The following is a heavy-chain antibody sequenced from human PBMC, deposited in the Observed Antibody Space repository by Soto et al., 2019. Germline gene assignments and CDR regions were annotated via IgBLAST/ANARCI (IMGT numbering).Heavy chain of an antibody. Sequence: EVQLLESGGGLVQPGGSLRLSCAASGFTFTSYSMRWVRQAPGKGLGWVSAFSGRGGRTYYADSVKGRFTISRDNSKNRMYRKMNSRRADDAAVYYCAKAVAIAAAGWAYFDYWGQGTQVTVSS. CDR1: GFTFTSYS. CDR2: FSGRGGRT. CDR3: AKAVAIAAAGWAYFDY. V-gene: IGHV3-23*01. J-gene: IGHJ4*02. D-gene: IGHD6-13*01.